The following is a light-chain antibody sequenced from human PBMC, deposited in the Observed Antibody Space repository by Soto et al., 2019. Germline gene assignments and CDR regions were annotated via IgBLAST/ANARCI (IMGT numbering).Light chain of an antibody. CDR1: QSVSGY. CDR3: QQRSHWPMT. V-gene: IGKV3-11*01. J-gene: IGKJ1*01. Sequence: EVVLTQSQATLSLSPGERATLSCRASQSVSGYLGWYQQKPGQAPRLLIYDASNRATGIPARFSGRGSGTDFTLTISSLEPDDFAVYYCQQRSHWPMTFGQGTKVETK. CDR2: DAS.